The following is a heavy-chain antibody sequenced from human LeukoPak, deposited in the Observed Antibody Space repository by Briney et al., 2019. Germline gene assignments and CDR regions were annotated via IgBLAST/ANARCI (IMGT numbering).Heavy chain of an antibody. CDR3: ARETVAGSGFDY. D-gene: IGHD6-19*01. CDR1: GFTFSSYA. Sequence: GRSLRLSCAASGFTFSSYAMHWARQAPGKGLEWVAVISYDGSNKYYADSVKGRFTISRDNSKNTLYLQMNSLRAEDTAVYYCARETVAGSGFDYWGQGTLVTVSS. V-gene: IGHV3-30*04. J-gene: IGHJ4*02. CDR2: ISYDGSNK.